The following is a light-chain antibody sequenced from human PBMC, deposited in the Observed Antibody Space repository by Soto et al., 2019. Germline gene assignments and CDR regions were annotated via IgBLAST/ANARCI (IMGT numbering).Light chain of an antibody. V-gene: IGKV3-15*01. Sequence: EIVLTQSPATLSLSPEERATLSCRASQSVGYHLAWYQQKPGQAPRLLIYDASTRATGIPARFSGSGSGTEFTLTISSLQSEDSAVYYCQQYNKWPKMFGQGTKVDIK. CDR1: QSVGYH. J-gene: IGKJ1*01. CDR2: DAS. CDR3: QQYNKWPKM.